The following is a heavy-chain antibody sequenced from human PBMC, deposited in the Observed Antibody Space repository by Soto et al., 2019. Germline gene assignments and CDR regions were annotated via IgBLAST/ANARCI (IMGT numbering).Heavy chain of an antibody. CDR1: GGSFSGYY. V-gene: IGHV4-34*01. CDR2: INHSGST. D-gene: IGHD6-6*01. CDR3: ARDTARWSY. J-gene: IGHJ4*02. Sequence: QVQLQQWGAGLLKPSETLSLTCAVYGGSFSGYYWCWIRQPPGKGLEWNGEINHSGSTNYNPSLKSRVTISVDTTKNQFALKLSTVTAANTGVYYCARDTARWSYWGQGTLVTVSS.